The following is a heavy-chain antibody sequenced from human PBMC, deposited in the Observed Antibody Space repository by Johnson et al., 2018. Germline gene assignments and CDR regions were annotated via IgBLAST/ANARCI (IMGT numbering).Heavy chain of an antibody. Sequence: VQLQESGGGLVQPGGSLRLSCAASGFTFSSYWMHWVRQAPGKGLVWVSRINSDGSSTSYADSVKGRFTISSDNAKNTLYLQMNSLRAEDTAVYYCASARMPYADYLEYFQHWGQGTLVTVSS. CDR2: INSDGSST. D-gene: IGHD4-17*01. CDR3: ASARMPYADYLEYFQH. CDR1: GFTFSSYW. J-gene: IGHJ1*01. V-gene: IGHV3-74*01.